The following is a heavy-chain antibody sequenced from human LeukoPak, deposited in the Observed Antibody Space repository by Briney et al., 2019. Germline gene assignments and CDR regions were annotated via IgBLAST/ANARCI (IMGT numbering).Heavy chain of an antibody. CDR3: ARGGQQLVVDY. D-gene: IGHD6-13*01. V-gene: IGHV1-3*01. CDR2: INAGNGNT. Sequence: ASVKVSCKASGYTFTSYAMHWARQAPGQRLEWMGWINAGNGNTKYSQKFQGRVTITRDTSASTAYMELSSLRSEDTAVYYCARGGQQLVVDYWGQGTLVTVSS. J-gene: IGHJ4*02. CDR1: GYTFTSYA.